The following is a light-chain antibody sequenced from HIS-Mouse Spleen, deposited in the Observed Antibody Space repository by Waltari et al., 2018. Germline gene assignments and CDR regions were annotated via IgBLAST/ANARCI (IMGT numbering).Light chain of an antibody. CDR3: QQYYSFPYT. CDR2: AAS. CDR1: QGISSY. V-gene: IGKV1D-8*02. J-gene: IGKJ2*01. Sequence: TQSPSLLSASTGDRVTISCLMSQGISSYLAWYQQKPGKAPELLIYAASTLQSGVPSRFSGSGSGTDFTLTISCLQSEDFATYYCQQYYSFPYTFGQGTKLEIK.